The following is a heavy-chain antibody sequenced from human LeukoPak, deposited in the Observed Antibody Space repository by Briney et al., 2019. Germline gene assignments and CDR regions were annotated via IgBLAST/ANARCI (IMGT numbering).Heavy chain of an antibody. V-gene: IGHV3-21*06. CDR3: ATRVTADSYEAFDI. D-gene: IGHD6-13*01. Sequence: GRCLRLACPASGSSVSSFSMAWVRQAPGNGLGWVASISRTSNHRYHADSVKGRFSISRDNDKNSLFLEMNSLRAEDTALYYCATRVTADSYEAFDIWGQGTMLTVSS. CDR1: GSSVSSFS. CDR2: ISRTSNHR. J-gene: IGHJ3*02.